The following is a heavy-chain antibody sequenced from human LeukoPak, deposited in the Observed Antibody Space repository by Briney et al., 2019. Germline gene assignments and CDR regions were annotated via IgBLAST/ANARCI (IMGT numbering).Heavy chain of an antibody. Sequence: PSEALCLTRTVSGASISGHYLTWLRQPPGKGLEWIGYISHIGSTNYNPSLKSRVTTSVDTSKNQFSLKLTPVTAADTAVYYCARDRISINALDMWGQGTMVTVSS. D-gene: IGHD1-14*01. J-gene: IGHJ3*02. CDR1: GASISGHY. CDR3: ARDRISINALDM. CDR2: ISHIGST. V-gene: IGHV4-59*11.